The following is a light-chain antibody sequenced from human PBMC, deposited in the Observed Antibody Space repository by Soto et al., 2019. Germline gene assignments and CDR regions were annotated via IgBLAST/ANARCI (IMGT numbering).Light chain of an antibody. CDR2: STS. CDR1: SSNIGSNT. CDR3: AAWDDRLDVYV. J-gene: IGLJ1*01. V-gene: IGLV1-44*01. Sequence: QSVLTQPPSASGTPGQIVAISCSGSSSNIGSNTVTWYQQLPGTAPKLLIYSTSQLSSGVPGRFSGSKSGASASLSISGLQSEDEADYYCAAWDDRLDVYVFGTGTKVTVL.